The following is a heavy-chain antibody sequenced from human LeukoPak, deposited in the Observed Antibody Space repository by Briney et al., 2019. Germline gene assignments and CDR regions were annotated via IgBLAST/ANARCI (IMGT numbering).Heavy chain of an antibody. CDR1: GFIISNYA. J-gene: IGHJ4*02. Sequence: GGSLRLSCSASGFIISNYAMHWVRQAPGKGLEYVSAISANGGSTYYADSVKGRFTISRDNSKNTLYLQMSSLRAEDTAIYHCVKDLYKGDSSSWYCFDYWGQGTLVTVSS. CDR3: VKDLYKGDSSSWYCFDY. D-gene: IGHD6-13*01. CDR2: ISANGGST. V-gene: IGHV3-64D*06.